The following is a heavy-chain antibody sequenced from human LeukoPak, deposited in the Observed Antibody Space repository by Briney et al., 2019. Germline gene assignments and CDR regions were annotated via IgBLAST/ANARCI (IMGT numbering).Heavy chain of an antibody. CDR1: GFTFSSYS. CDR3: ARDVSGGNFDY. J-gene: IGHJ4*02. CDR2: ISSSSSYT. Sequence: GGSLRLSCAASGFTFSSYSMNWVRQAPGKGLEWVSSISSSSSYTYYADSVKGRFTISRDNAKNSLYLQMNSLRAEDTAVYYCARDVSGGNFDYWGQGTLVTVSS. V-gene: IGHV3-21*01. D-gene: IGHD1-14*01.